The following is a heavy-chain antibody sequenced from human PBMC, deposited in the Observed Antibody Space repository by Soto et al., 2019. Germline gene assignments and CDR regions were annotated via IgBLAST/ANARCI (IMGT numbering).Heavy chain of an antibody. CDR2: ISSSSTI. D-gene: IGHD3-22*01. V-gene: IGHV3-48*02. CDR3: AREDLYYYDSSGYPFDI. CDR1: GFTFSSYS. Sequence: GGSLRLSCAASGFTFSSYSMNWVRQAPGKGLEWVSYISSSSTIYYADSVKGRFTISRDNAKNSLYLQMNSLRDEDTAVYYCAREDLYYYDSSGYPFDIWGQGTMVTVSS. J-gene: IGHJ3*02.